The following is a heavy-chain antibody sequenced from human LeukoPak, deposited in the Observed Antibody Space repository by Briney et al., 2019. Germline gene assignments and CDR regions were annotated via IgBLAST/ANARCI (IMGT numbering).Heavy chain of an antibody. J-gene: IGHJ6*02. CDR3: ARGGSEDIVATTEALYYYYGMDV. V-gene: IGHV3-30*14. D-gene: IGHD5-12*01. CDR1: GFTFSSYA. CDR2: ISYDGSNR. Sequence: PGGSLRLSCAASGFTFSSYAMHWVRQAPGKGLEWVAVISYDGSNRYYADSVKGRFTISRDNSKNTLYLQMNSLRAEDTAVYYCARGGSEDIVATTEALYYYYGMDVWGQGTTVTVSS.